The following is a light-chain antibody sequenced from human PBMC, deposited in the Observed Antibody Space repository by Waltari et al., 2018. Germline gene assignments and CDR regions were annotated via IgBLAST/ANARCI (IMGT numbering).Light chain of an antibody. J-gene: IGLJ1*01. CDR3: AAWDDSLSVSYV. CDR1: NANIGRNS. Sequence: QSLLTQPPSASETPGQPVTIPCSGTNANIGRNSVFWYQQLPGTAPKLLIYRSNQLPSGVPDRFSGSKSGTSASLAIRGLRSEDEADYYCAAWDDSLSVSYVFGSGTKVTV. V-gene: IGLV1-47*01. CDR2: RSN.